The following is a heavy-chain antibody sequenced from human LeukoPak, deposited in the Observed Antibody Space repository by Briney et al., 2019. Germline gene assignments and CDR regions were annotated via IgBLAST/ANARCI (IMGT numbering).Heavy chain of an antibody. D-gene: IGHD3-10*01. CDR2: IDWDDDK. CDR1: GGSISSYYW. J-gene: IGHJ3*02. CDR3: ARTLYYGSGSYYNQFGAFDI. Sequence: TLSLTCTVSGGSISSYYWSWIRQPPGKALEWLALIDWDDDKYYSTSLKTRLTISKDTSKNQVVPIMTNMDPVDTATYYCARTLYYGSGSYYNQFGAFDIWGQGTMVTVSS. V-gene: IGHV2-70*18.